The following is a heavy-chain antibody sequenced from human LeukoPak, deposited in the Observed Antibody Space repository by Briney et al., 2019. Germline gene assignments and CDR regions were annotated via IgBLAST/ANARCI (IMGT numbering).Heavy chain of an antibody. CDR3: ARGVPAGYKPPGA. CDR1: GYTFTGYY. V-gene: IGHV1-2*06. CDR2: IDPNSGGT. Sequence: ASVKVSCKASGYTFTGYYMHWVRQAPGQGLEWMGRIDPNSGGTNYAQKFQGRVTMTRDTSISTAYMELSRLRSDDTAVYYCARGVPAGYKPPGAWGQGTLVTVSS. J-gene: IGHJ5*02. D-gene: IGHD5-24*01.